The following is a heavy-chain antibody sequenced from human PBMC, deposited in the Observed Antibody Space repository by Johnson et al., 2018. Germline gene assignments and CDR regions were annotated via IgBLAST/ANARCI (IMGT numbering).Heavy chain of an antibody. CDR2: IWSDGSNK. V-gene: IGHV3-33*01. D-gene: IGHD2/OR15-2a*01. Sequence: QVQLVESGGGVVQPGKSLRLSCAASGFTFSNFGMHWVRQVPGKGLECVATIWSDGSNKYYADSVRGQFTISRDNSKNTLYLQMNSLRAEDTAVHYCARDHEKIALRHAAEYFQHWGQGTLVIVSS. J-gene: IGHJ1*01. CDR3: ARDHEKIALRHAAEYFQH. CDR1: GFTFSNFG.